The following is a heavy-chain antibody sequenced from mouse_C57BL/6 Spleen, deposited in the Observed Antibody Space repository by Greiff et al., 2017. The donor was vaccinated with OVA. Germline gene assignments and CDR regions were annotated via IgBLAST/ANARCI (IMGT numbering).Heavy chain of an antibody. CDR2: IYPGDGDT. CDR1: GYAFSSSW. Sequence: VQLQESGPELVKPGASVKISCKASGYAFSSSWMNWVKQRPGKGLEWIGRIYPGDGDTKYNRKFKGKATMTADKSSSTAYMQLSSLTSEDSAVYFSARPRYYNGSSLYYFGYWGQGPTLTVAS. D-gene: IGHD1-1*01. J-gene: IGHJ2*01. CDR3: ARPRYYNGSSLYYFGY. V-gene: IGHV1-82*01.